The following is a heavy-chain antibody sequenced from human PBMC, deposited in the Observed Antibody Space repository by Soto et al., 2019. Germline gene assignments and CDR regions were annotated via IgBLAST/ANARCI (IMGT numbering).Heavy chain of an antibody. CDR1: GFTFSSYG. Sequence: QVQLVESGGGVVQPGRSLRLSCAASGFTFSSYGMHWVRQAPGKGLEWVAVISYDGSNKYYADSVKGRFTISRDNSKNTLYLQMNSLRAEDTAVYYCARGGAGFLEWLLIDYWGQGTLVTVSS. J-gene: IGHJ4*02. D-gene: IGHD3-3*01. V-gene: IGHV3-30*03. CDR3: ARGGAGFLEWLLIDY. CDR2: ISYDGSNK.